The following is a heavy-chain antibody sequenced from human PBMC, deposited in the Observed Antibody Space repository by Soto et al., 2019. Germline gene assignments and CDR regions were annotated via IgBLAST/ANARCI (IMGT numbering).Heavy chain of an antibody. CDR2: IKSKTDGGTT. Sequence: GSLRLSCAASGFTFSNAWMSWVRQAPGKGLEWVGRIKSKTDGGTTDYAAPVKGRFTISRDNSKNTLYLQMNSLRTEDTAVYYCARALDFWSAYFDYWGQGSLVTAS. CDR3: ARALDFWSAYFDY. CDR1: GFTFSNAW. V-gene: IGHV3-15*01. D-gene: IGHD3-3*01. J-gene: IGHJ4*02.